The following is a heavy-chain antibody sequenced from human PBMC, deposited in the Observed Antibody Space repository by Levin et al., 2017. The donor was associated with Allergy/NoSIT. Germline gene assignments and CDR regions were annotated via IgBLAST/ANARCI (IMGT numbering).Heavy chain of an antibody. CDR1: GGTFTSYT. CDR2: IIPIFGTA. D-gene: IGHD2-21*02. CDR3: ARVPGMVTRGFFDY. Sequence: SVKVSCKASGGTFTSYTISWVRQAPGQGLEWMGGIIPIFGTANYAQKFQGRVAITADTSTSIAYMELSSLRSEDTAVYYCARVPGMVTRGFFDYWGQGALVTVSS. V-gene: IGHV1-69*06. J-gene: IGHJ4*02.